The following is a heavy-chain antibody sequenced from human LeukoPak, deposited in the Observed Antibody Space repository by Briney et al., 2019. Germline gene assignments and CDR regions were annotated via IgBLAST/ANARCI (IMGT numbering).Heavy chain of an antibody. V-gene: IGHV4-4*07. J-gene: IGHJ4*02. CDR1: GGSISSYY. D-gene: IGHD6-13*01. CDR2: IYTSGST. CDR3: ARVLSGCSWYHGGFDY. Sequence: PSETLSLTCTVSGGSISSYYWSWIRQPAGKGLEWIGRIYTSGSTNYNPSLKSRVTMSVDTSKNQFSLKLSSVTAADTAVYYCARVLSGCSWYHGGFDYWGQGTLVTVSS.